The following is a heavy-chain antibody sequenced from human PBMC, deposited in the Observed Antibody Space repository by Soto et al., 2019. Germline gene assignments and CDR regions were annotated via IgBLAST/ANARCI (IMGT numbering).Heavy chain of an antibody. CDR1: GGSISSGGYY. CDR3: ARDNEDYGGNSFDYYYGMDV. CDR2: IYSSGST. V-gene: IGHV4-31*03. Sequence: QVQLQESGPGLVKPSQTLSLTCTVSGGSISSGGYYWSWIRQHPGKGLEWIGYIYSSGSTYYNPSLKSRVTISVDTSKNQFSLKLSSVTAADTAVYYCARDNEDYGGNSFDYYYGMDVWGQGTTVTVSS. J-gene: IGHJ6*02. D-gene: IGHD4-17*01.